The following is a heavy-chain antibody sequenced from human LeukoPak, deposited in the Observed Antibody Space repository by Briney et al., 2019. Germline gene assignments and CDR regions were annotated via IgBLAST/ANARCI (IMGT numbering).Heavy chain of an antibody. CDR3: ATEGVVAARPCFDY. CDR1: GYTFTSYA. CDR2: IIPIFGTA. Sequence: ASVKVSCKASGYTFTSYAMHWVRQAPGQRLEWMGGIIPIFGTANYAQKFQGRVTITADKSTSTAYMELSSLRSEDTAVYYCATEGVVAARPCFDYWGQGTLVTVSS. V-gene: IGHV1-69*06. J-gene: IGHJ4*02. D-gene: IGHD6-6*01.